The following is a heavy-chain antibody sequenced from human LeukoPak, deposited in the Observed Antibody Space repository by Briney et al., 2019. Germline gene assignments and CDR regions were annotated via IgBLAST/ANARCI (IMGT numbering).Heavy chain of an antibody. CDR3: AMKAVPRRRLHDAVDF. D-gene: IGHD5-24*01. Sequence: GGSLRLSCPASGFTLSSYEMNWVRQPAGKGLEWVSYISSSGSTIYYADSLQDGFTIYRDNAKNSLYLQTNNQRAARTSVHYLAMKAVPRRRLHDAVDFWGEGTVFSVSS. J-gene: IGHJ3*01. V-gene: IGHV3-48*03. CDR1: GFTLSSYE. CDR2: ISSSGSTI.